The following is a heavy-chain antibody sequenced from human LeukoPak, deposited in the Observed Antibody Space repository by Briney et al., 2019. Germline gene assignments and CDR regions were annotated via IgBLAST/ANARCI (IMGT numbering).Heavy chain of an antibody. CDR1: GGSFSGYY. V-gene: IGHV4-34*01. D-gene: IGHD6-19*01. CDR2: INHSGST. Sequence: SETLSLTCAVYGGSFSGYYWSWIRQPPGKGLEWIGEINHSGSTNYNPSLKSRVTISVDTSKNQFSLKLSSVTAADTAVYYCAGRPVEGWYGVIGWWFDPWGQGTLVTVFS. J-gene: IGHJ5*02. CDR3: AGRPVEGWYGVIGWWFDP.